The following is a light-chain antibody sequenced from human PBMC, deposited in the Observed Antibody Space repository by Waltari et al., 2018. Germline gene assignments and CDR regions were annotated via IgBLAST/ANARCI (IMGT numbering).Light chain of an antibody. V-gene: IGKV1-9*01. Sequence: DIQLTQSPSFLSASVGDRVTITCRASQGISSYLAWYQQKPGKAPKLLIYAASTLQSGVPSRFSGSGSGTEFTLTISSLQPDDFATYYCQQYNSHSQTFGRGTKLEIK. J-gene: IGKJ2*01. CDR3: QQYNSHSQT. CDR1: QGISSY. CDR2: AAS.